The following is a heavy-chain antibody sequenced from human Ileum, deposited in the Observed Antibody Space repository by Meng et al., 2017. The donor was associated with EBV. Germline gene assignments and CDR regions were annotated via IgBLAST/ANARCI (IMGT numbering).Heavy chain of an antibody. CDR1: CGSISSDYW. J-gene: IGHJ4*02. CDR3: VRGGTYYLSY. D-gene: IGHD1-26*01. CDR2: MSPTGPT. Sequence: QVPLQEAGPGLVKPSEALCLRCVISCGSISSDYWWSWVRQSPEKGLEWIGEMSPTGPTYYNPSLKGRVSISIDKSKNQLSLKLNSVTAADTAVYYCVRGGTYYLSYWGQGSLVTVSS. V-gene: IGHV4/OR15-8*02.